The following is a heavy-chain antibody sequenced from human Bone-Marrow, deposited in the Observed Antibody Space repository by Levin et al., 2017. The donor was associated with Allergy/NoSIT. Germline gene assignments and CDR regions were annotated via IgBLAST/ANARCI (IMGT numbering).Heavy chain of an antibody. CDR1: GFTFSNYW. V-gene: IGHV3-7*01. Sequence: GGSLRLSCAASGFTFSNYWMNWVRQAPGKGLEWVSNIKQDGTEKYSVDSVRGRFTLSRDNTKNSLYLQMDSLRVEDTAVYYCAREFNDYLDYWGQGTLVTVSS. CDR3: AREFNDYLDY. D-gene: IGHD5-12*01. CDR2: IKQDGTEK. J-gene: IGHJ4*02.